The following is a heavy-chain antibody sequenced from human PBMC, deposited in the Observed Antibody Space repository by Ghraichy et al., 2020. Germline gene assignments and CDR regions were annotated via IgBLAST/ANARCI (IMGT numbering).Heavy chain of an antibody. CDR1: GFTFSNAW. CDR2: IKSKTDGGTT. Sequence: GGSLRLSCAASGFTFSNAWMSWVRQAPGKGLEWVGRIKSKTDGGTTDYAAPVKGRFTISRDDSKNTLYLQMNSLKTEDTAVYYCTTDGDSIAVADKRVYWGQGTLVTVSS. CDR3: TTDGDSIAVADKRVY. J-gene: IGHJ4*02. V-gene: IGHV3-15*01. D-gene: IGHD6-19*01.